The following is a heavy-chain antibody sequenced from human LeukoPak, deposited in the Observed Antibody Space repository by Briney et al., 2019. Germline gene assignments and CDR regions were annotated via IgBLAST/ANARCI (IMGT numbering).Heavy chain of an antibody. J-gene: IGHJ4*02. CDR3: ARSLRYCSGGSCYWLYYFDY. V-gene: IGHV1-69*05. D-gene: IGHD2-15*01. CDR2: IIPIFGTA. Sequence: SVKVTCKASGGTFSSYAISWVRQAPGQGLEWMGRIIPIFGTANYTQKFHDRLTITTGDSTRTAYMELRSLRSEDTAVYYCARSLRYCSGGSCYWLYYFDYWGQGTLVTVSS. CDR1: GGTFSSYA.